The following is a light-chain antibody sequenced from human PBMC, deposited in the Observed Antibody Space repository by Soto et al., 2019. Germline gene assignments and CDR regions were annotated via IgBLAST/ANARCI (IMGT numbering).Light chain of an antibody. Sequence: QSALTQPASVSGSPGQSITISCTGTGSDVGGYNYVSWYQQHPGKAPKVMIYDVSNRPSGVSNRFSGSKSGNTASLTISGLQAEDEADYYCSSYTSASTPLVFGGGTKLTFL. CDR3: SSYTSASTPLV. V-gene: IGLV2-14*01. CDR2: DVS. CDR1: GSDVGGYNY. J-gene: IGLJ2*01.